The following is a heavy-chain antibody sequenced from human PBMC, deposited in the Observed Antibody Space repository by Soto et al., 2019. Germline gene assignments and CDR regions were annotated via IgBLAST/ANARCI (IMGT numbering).Heavy chain of an antibody. CDR2: ISSSSSYI. CDR1: GFTFSSYS. V-gene: IGHV3-21*01. D-gene: IGHD6-13*01. CDR3: ARSRQNYYYYYGMDV. Sequence: EVQLVESGGGLVKPGGSRRLSCAASGFTFSSYSMNWVRQAPGKGLEWVSSISSSSSYIYYADSEKGRFTISRDNAKNSLYLQMNSLRAEDTAVYYWARSRQNYYYYYGMDVWGQGTTVTVSS. J-gene: IGHJ6*02.